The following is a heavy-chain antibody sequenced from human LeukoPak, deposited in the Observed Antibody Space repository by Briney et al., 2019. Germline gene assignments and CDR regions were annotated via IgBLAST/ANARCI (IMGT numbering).Heavy chain of an antibody. CDR1: GYTFNTYY. V-gene: IGHV1-46*02. CDR3: ARGSVAFGLYYFDY. CDR2: INPTDGGT. Sequence: GASVKVSCKTSGYTFNTYYMHWVRQAPGQGLEWMGIINPTDGGTRYPQKFQGRVAMTRDMSTSTVYMELNSLSSEDTALYYCARGSVAFGLYYFDYWGQGTLVTVSS. D-gene: IGHD3-10*01. J-gene: IGHJ4*02.